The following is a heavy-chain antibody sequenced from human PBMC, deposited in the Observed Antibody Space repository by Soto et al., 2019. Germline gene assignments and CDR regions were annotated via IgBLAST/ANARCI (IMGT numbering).Heavy chain of an antibody. V-gene: IGHV2-5*01. J-gene: IGHJ3*02. D-gene: IGHD3-22*01. CDR2: IYWNDDK. CDR3: ANMVMDEYAFDI. Sequence: SGPTLVNPTQTLTLTCTFSGFSLSTIGVGVGWIRQPPGKALEWLALIYWNDDKRYSPSLKSRLTITKDTSKNQVVLTMTNMDPVDTATYYCANMVMDEYAFDIWGQGTMVIVSS. CDR1: GFSLSTIGVG.